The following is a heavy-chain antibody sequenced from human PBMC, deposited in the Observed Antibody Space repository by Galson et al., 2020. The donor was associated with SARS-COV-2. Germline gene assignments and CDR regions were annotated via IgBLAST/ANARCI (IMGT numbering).Heavy chain of an antibody. CDR1: DGSISSYY. Sequence: SEPLSLTCTVPDGSISSYYWSWIRQPAGKGLEWIGRIYTSGSTNYNPSLKSRVTMSVDTSKNQLSLKLSSVTAADTAVYYCAREKWWFGGLPQHYYGMDVWGQGTTVTVSS. V-gene: IGHV4-4*07. D-gene: IGHD3-10*01. J-gene: IGHJ6*02. CDR3: AREKWWFGGLPQHYYGMDV. CDR2: IYTSGST.